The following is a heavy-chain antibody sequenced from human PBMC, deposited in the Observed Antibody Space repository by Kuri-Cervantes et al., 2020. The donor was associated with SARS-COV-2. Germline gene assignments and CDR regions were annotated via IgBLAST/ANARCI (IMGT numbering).Heavy chain of an antibody. V-gene: IGHV4-34*01. Sequence: SETLSLTCAVYGGSFSGYYWSRIRQPPGKGLEWIGEINHSGSTNYNPSLKSRVTISVDTSKNQFSLKLSSVTAADTAVYYCARGQNSELLWFGESISYYFDYWGQGTLVTVSS. CDR3: ARGQNSELLWFGESISYYFDY. J-gene: IGHJ4*02. CDR2: INHSGST. D-gene: IGHD3-10*01. CDR1: GGSFSGYY.